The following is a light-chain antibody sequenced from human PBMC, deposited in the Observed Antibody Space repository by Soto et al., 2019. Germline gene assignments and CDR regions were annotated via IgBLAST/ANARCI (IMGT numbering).Light chain of an antibody. CDR3: EQYDNSLYT. V-gene: IGKV3-20*01. J-gene: IGKJ2*01. CDR2: DAS. Sequence: EIVLTQSPGTLSLSPGERATLSCRASQSVSSSYLAWYQQKPGQAPRLLIYDASDRATGIPDRFSGSGSGPDFSLTISRLEPGDFAVYYFEQYDNSLYTFGQGTKLEIK. CDR1: QSVSSSY.